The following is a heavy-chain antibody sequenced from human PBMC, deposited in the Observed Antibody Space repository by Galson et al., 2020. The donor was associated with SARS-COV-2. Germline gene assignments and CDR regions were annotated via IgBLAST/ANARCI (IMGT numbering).Heavy chain of an antibody. V-gene: IGHV3-30*18. CDR1: GFTFSCYG. J-gene: IGHJ6*02. CDR3: AKEGIDCSSTSCYEGWVYYYYGMDV. CDR2: ISYDGSNK. Sequence: GESLKISCAASGFTFSCYGMHWVRQAPGKGLEWVAVISYDGSNKYYADSVKGRFTISRDNSKNTLYLQMNSLRAEDTAVYYCAKEGIDCSSTSCYEGWVYYYYGMDVWGQGTTVTVSS. D-gene: IGHD2-2*01.